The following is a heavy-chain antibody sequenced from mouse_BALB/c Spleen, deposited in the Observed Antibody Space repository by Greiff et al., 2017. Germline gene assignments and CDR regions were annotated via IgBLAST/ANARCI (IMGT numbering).Heavy chain of an antibody. CDR1: GFAFSSYD. V-gene: IGHV5-12-1*01. D-gene: IGHD2-1*01. J-gene: IGHJ2*01. CDR3: ARLYGNLYFDY. Sequence: EVKVVESGGGLVKPGGSLKLSCAASGFAFSSYDMSWVRQTPEKRLEWVAYISSGGGSTYYPDTVKGRFTISRDNAKNTLYLQMSSLKSEDTAMYYCARLYGNLYFDYWGQGTTLTVSS. CDR2: ISSGGGST.